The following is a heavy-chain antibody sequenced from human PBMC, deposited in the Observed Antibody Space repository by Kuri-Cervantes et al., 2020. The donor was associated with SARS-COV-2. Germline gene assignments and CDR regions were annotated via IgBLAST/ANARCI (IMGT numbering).Heavy chain of an antibody. J-gene: IGHJ2*01. Sequence: SQTLSLTCSVYGGSFSGYYWSWIRQPPGKGLEWIGEINHSGSTNYNPSLKSRVTISVDTSKNQFSLKLSSVTAADTAVYYCARLECSGGSCYRKRSWYFDLWGRGTLVTVSS. CDR3: ARLECSGGSCYRKRSWYFDL. CDR1: GGSFSGYY. V-gene: IGHV4-34*01. D-gene: IGHD2-15*01. CDR2: INHSGST.